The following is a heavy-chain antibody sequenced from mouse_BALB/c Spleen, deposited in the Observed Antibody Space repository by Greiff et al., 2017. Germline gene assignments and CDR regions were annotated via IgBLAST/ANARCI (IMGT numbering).Heavy chain of an antibody. J-gene: IGHJ4*01. CDR1: GYTFTSYV. CDR2: INPYNDGT. Sequence: EVQLQQSGPELVKPGASVKMSCKASGYTFTSYVMHWVKQKPGQGLEWIGYINPYNDGTKYNEKFKGKATLTSDKSSSTAYMELSSLTSEDSAVYYGARGGDYYAMDYWGQGTSVTVSS. CDR3: ARGGDYYAMDY. V-gene: IGHV1-14*01.